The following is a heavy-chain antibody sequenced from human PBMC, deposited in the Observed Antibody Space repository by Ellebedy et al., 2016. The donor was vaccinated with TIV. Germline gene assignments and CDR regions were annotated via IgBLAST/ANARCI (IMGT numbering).Heavy chain of an antibody. V-gene: IGHV5-51*01. CDR1: GYTFTTHW. CDR2: IYPVDSDT. J-gene: IGHJ3*02. Sequence: GESLKISCKGSGYTFTTHWIGWVRQMPGKGLEWMGIIYPVDSDTKYRPSFQGQVTVSADKSISTAYLHWNSLKASDTAMYYCARHYYDGFDIWGQGTMVTVSS. CDR3: ARHYYDGFDI. D-gene: IGHD2-21*01.